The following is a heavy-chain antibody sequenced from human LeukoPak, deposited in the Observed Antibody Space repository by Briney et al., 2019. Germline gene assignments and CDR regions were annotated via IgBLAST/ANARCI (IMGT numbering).Heavy chain of an antibody. J-gene: IGHJ6*02. D-gene: IGHD3-9*01. V-gene: IGHV1-18*01. Sequence: ASVKVSRKASGYTFSSYGISWVRQAPAQGLEWMGWISAYNGNTNYAQKLQGRVTMTTDTSTSTAYMELRSLRSDDTAVYYCARNTLTGYYKRYYGMDVWGQGTTVTVSS. CDR2: ISAYNGNT. CDR1: GYTFSSYG. CDR3: ARNTLTGYYKRYYGMDV.